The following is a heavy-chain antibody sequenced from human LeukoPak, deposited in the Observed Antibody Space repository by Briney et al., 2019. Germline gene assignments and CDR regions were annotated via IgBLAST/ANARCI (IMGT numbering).Heavy chain of an antibody. J-gene: IGHJ3*02. D-gene: IGHD2-15*01. Sequence: GESLKISCKGSGYSFTSYWIGWVRQMPGKGLEWMGIIYPGDSDTRYSPSFQGQVTISADKSISTAYLQWSSLKASDTAMYYCARWNSRSEDIVVVVAAIHDAFDIWGQGTMVTVSS. CDR3: ARWNSRSEDIVVVVAAIHDAFDI. CDR1: GYSFTSYW. CDR2: IYPGDSDT. V-gene: IGHV5-51*01.